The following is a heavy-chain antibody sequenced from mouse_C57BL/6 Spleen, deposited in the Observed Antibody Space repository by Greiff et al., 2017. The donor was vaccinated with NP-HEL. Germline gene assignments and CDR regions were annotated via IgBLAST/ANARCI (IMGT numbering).Heavy chain of an antibody. J-gene: IGHJ3*01. CDR2: IYPSDSET. D-gene: IGHD1-1*01. CDR1: GYTFTSYR. CDR3: AREGITTVGSPFAY. Sequence: VQLQQPGAELVRPGSSVKLSCKASGYTFTSYRMDWVKQRPGQGLEWIGNIYPSDSETHYNQKFKDKATLTVDKSSSTAYMQLSSLTSEDSAVYYCAREGITTVGSPFAYWGQGTLVTVSA. V-gene: IGHV1-61*01.